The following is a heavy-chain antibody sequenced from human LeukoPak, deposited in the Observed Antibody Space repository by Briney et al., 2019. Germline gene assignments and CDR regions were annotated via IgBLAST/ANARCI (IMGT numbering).Heavy chain of an antibody. CDR1: GFTFGDYA. CDR3: TRDRGAYNLYDY. CDR2: IRSKAYGETA. D-gene: IGHD1-1*01. V-gene: IGHV3-49*03. J-gene: IGHJ4*02. Sequence: PGGSLRLSCTASGFTFGDYAMSWIRQAPGKGLEWVGFIRSKAYGETADYAASVKGRFTISRDDSKAIAYLQMNGLKTEDTAVYHCTRDRGAYNLYDYWGQGTLVTVSS.